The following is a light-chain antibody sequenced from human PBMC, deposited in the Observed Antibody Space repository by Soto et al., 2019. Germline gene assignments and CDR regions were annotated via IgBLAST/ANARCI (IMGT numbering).Light chain of an antibody. CDR1: QSVSSY. CDR3: QQRIMLLS. V-gene: IGKV3-11*01. J-gene: IGKJ4*01. CDR2: DAS. Sequence: FTQSPATLSLSPGERATLSCRASQSVSSYLAWYQQKPGQAPRLLIYDASNRATGIPARFSGSGSGTDFTLTISSLEPEDFGVYCWQQRIMLLSFGGLTKVDIK.